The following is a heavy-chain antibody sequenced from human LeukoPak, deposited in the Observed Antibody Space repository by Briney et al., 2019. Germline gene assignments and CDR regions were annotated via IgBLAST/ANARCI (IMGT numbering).Heavy chain of an antibody. CDR3: ARENNDYGGKKAFDY. Sequence: SQTLSLTCAVSGGSRRSGDYFWSWIRHPPGKGLEWIGHIHYSGNTYYNPSLKSRVSISVDTSKNQFSLKLRSVTAADTAVYYCARENNDYGGKKAFDYWGQGTLVTVSS. CDR2: IHYSGNT. CDR1: GGSRRSGDYF. J-gene: IGHJ4*02. V-gene: IGHV4-30-4*01. D-gene: IGHD4-23*01.